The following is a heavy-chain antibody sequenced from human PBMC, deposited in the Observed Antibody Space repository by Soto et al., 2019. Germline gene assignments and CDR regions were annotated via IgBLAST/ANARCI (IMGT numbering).Heavy chain of an antibody. D-gene: IGHD3-3*01. Sequence: GESLKISCKGSGYNFAGYLIAWVRQMPGKGLELMGIIYPSDSDTRYRPSFQGQATISADKPISSAYLQWSSLRASDTAMYRCARGGVSTRTFDYWGQGTPVTVSS. J-gene: IGHJ4*02. CDR3: ARGGVSTRTFDY. V-gene: IGHV5-51*04. CDR1: GYNFAGYL. CDR2: IYPSDSDT.